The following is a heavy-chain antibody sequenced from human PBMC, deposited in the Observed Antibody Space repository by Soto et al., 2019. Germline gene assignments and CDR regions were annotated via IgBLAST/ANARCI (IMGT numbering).Heavy chain of an antibody. CDR3: ARGYTGYCSGGTCYWFDP. Sequence: EVQLVESGGGLVKPGGSMRLSGAASGFSFSSYSMNWVRQAPGTGLEWVSSISSRASHINYADSVKGRFTISRHNAKKSLYLPMNSLRAEDTAVYYCARGYTGYCSGGTCYWFDPWGQGTLGTVSS. V-gene: IGHV3-21*01. CDR2: ISSRASHI. D-gene: IGHD2-15*01. J-gene: IGHJ5*02. CDR1: GFSFSSYS.